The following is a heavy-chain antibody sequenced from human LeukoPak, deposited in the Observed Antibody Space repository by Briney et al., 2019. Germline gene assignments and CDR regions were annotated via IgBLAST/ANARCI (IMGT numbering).Heavy chain of an antibody. CDR2: ISSSSSTI. J-gene: IGHJ4*02. Sequence: GGSLRLSCAASGFTFSSYSMNWVRQAPGKGLEWVSYISSSSSTIYYADSVKGRFTISRDNAKNSLYLQMNSLRADDTAVYYCARDLIEYSSSDYDYWGQGTLVTVSS. CDR1: GFTFSSYS. D-gene: IGHD6-6*01. V-gene: IGHV3-48*01. CDR3: ARDLIEYSSSDYDY.